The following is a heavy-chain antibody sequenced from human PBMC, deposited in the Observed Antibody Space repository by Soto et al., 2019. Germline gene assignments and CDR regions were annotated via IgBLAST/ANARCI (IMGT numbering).Heavy chain of an antibody. CDR3: ARGDYQYSFDY. CDR1: GDSITSGDFS. Sequence: QLQLQESGSRLVKPSQTLSLTCTVSGDSITSGDFSWSWIRQPPGMGLEWLGYVYRGGTTHYLPSLKNLITISLVRSKNQYSLQLASVSAADTAIYFCARGDYQYSFDYCGQGILVTVSS. D-gene: IGHD4-17*01. CDR2: VYRGGTT. V-gene: IGHV4-30-2*01. J-gene: IGHJ4*02.